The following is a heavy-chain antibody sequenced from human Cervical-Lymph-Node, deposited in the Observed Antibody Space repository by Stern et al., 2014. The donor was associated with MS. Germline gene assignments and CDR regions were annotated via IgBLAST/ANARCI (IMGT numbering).Heavy chain of an antibody. V-gene: IGHV4-59*11. CDR3: VRYCSGGSCPDV. CDR2: IHYSGSS. Sequence: QVQLQESGPGLVKPSETLSLTCTVSGDSISSHYWTWMRQPPGKGLEWIGYIHYSGSSRSNPSLKSRVTMSIDTSKNQIYLRLTSVSAADTAVYYCVRYCSGGSCPDVWGQGTTVTVSS. D-gene: IGHD2-15*01. CDR1: GDSISSHY. J-gene: IGHJ6*02.